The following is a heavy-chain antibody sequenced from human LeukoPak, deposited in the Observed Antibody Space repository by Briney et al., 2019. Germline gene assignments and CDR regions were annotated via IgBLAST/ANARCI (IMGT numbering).Heavy chain of an antibody. V-gene: IGHV3-21*04. J-gene: IGHJ5*02. CDR2: ISSSSTSI. D-gene: IGHD6-13*01. Sequence: GGSLRLSCAASGFTFSSYCMNWVRQAPGKGLGWVSSISSSSTSIYYADSVKGRFTISRDNAKNSLYLQMNSLRAEDTAVYYCAKSSREGSSWYGVYNWFDPWGQGTLVTVSS. CDR1: GFTFSSYC. CDR3: AKSSREGSSWYGVYNWFDP.